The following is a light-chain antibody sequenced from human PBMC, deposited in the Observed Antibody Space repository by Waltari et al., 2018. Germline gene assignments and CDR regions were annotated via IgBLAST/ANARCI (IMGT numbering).Light chain of an antibody. CDR3: QQYHSLPT. V-gene: IGKV1-33*01. CDR2: EAS. Sequence: DIQMTQSPSSLSASVXXXXXITCQASQDITNSLVWDQQKPGKAPKLLILEASSLETGVPSRFRGSGSGTDFTFTISRLQPEDVATYYCQQYHSLPTFGQGTRLEIK. J-gene: IGKJ5*01. CDR1: QDITNS.